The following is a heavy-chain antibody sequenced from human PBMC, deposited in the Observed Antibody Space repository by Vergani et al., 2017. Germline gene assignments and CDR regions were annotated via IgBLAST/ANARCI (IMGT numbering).Heavy chain of an antibody. D-gene: IGHD2-15*01. J-gene: IGHJ4*02. V-gene: IGHV3-33*01. CDR1: GFTFSSYG. CDR3: ARGVYCSGGSCYYYFDY. CDR2: IWYDGSNK. Sequence: QVQLVESGGGVVQPGRSLRLSCAASGFTFSSYGMHWVRQAPGKGLEWVAVIWYDGSNKYYADSVKGRFTISRDNSKNTLYLQMNSLRAEDTAVYYCARGVYCSGGSCYYYFDYWGQGTLVTVSS.